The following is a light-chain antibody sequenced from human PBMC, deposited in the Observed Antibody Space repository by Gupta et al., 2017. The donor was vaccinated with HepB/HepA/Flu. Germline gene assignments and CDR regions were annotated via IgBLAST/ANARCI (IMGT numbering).Light chain of an antibody. CDR2: EVN. Sequence: QSALTQPASVSGSPGQSITISCTGTRSDVGSYNLVSWYQQHPGKAPKLIIYEVNKWTSGVSNRFSGSKSGTTATLTIAGLEAEDEDDYYCCEYASTTVVFGGGTKLTVL. J-gene: IGLJ2*01. V-gene: IGLV2-23*02. CDR3: CEYASTTVV. CDR1: RSDVGSYNL.